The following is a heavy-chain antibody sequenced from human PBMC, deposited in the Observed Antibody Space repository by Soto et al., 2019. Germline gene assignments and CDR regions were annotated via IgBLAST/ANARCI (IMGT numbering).Heavy chain of an antibody. V-gene: IGHV1-69*02. J-gene: IGHJ4*02. D-gene: IGHD5-12*01. Sequence: QVQLVQSGAEVKKPGSSVKVSCKASGGTFSSYTISWVRQAPGQGLEWMGRIIPILGIANNAQKFQGRVTITADNPTSTASMERSSLRSDDTAGYYCATRRADGYHDYWGQGPLVTVSS. CDR1: GGTFSSYT. CDR2: IIPILGIA. CDR3: ATRRADGYHDY.